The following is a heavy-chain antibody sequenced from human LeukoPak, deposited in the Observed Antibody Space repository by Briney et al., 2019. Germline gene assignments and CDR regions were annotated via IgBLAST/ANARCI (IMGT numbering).Heavy chain of an antibody. V-gene: IGHV3-53*01. J-gene: IGHJ6*03. Sequence: HSGGSLRLSCAASGFTVSSIYMSWVRQAPGKGLEWVSVIYSGGSTYYSDSVKGRFTISRDNSKNTLFLQMNSLRAEDTAVYYCARGRGAYYFYMDVWGKGTTVTVSS. CDR1: GFTVSSIY. CDR3: ARGRGAYYFYMDV. D-gene: IGHD3-16*01. CDR2: IYSGGST.